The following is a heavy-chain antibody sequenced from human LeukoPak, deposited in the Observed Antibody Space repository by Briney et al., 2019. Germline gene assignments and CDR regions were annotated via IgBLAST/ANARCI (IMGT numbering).Heavy chain of an antibody. Sequence: GSLRLSCAASGLSFSSYWMTWVRQGPGKGLEWVATISPDGNRENYVDSVKGRFSISRDNAKNSLFLQMRSLRAEDTAMYYCASTFPYCSSGTCALGGQGALVTVSS. CDR1: GLSFSSYW. V-gene: IGHV3-7*01. CDR2: ISPDGNRE. CDR3: ASTFPYCSSGTCAL. D-gene: IGHD2-15*01. J-gene: IGHJ4*02.